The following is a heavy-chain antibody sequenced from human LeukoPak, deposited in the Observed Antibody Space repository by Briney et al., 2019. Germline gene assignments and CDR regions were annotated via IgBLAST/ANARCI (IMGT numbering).Heavy chain of an antibody. V-gene: IGHV1-3*01. CDR3: ARVGYCSSTSCSPLGY. CDR1: GYTFTSYA. D-gene: IGHD2-2*01. Sequence: GASVKVSCKASGYTFTSYAMHWVRQAPGQRLEWMGWINAVNGNTKYSQKFQGRVTITRDTSASTAYMELSSLRSEDTAVYYCARVGYCSSTSCSPLGYWGQGTLVTVSS. J-gene: IGHJ4*02. CDR2: INAVNGNT.